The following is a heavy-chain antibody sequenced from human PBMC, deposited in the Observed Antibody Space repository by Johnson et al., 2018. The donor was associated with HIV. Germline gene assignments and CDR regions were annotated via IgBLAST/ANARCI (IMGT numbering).Heavy chain of an antibody. CDR1: AFTFSSYA. D-gene: IGHD6-13*01. Sequence: QVQLVESGGGVVQPGGSLRLSCAASAFTFSSYAMHWVRQAPGKGLEWVALISYDGSNKYYADSVKGRFTISRDNAKNSLYLQMNSLRAEDTAVYYCARDHSSSWYRGFGGAFDIWGQGTMVTVSA. CDR3: ARDHSSSWYRGFGGAFDI. V-gene: IGHV3-30-3*01. J-gene: IGHJ3*02. CDR2: ISYDGSNK.